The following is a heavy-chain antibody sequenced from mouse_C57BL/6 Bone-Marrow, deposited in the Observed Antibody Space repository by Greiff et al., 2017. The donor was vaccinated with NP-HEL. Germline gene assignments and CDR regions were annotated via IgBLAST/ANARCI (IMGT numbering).Heavy chain of an antibody. J-gene: IGHJ3*01. CDR2: IDPEDGET. CDR3: AMVTTPFAY. V-gene: IGHV14-2*01. Sequence: EVHLVESGAELVKPGASVKLSCTASGFNIKDYYMHWVKQRTEQGLEWIGRIDPEDGETKYAPKFQGKATITADTSSTTAYLQLVSLTSGDTAFYYFAMVTTPFAYWGQGTLVTVSA. D-gene: IGHD2-2*01. CDR1: GFNIKDYY.